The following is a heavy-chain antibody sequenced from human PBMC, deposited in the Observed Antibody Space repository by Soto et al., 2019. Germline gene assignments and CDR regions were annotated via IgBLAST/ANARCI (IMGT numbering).Heavy chain of an antibody. Sequence: QVQLVQSGAEVKKPGSSVKISCKTSGGTFRTNAFSWVRQAPGQGLEWMGGIIPIFPTPDYAQKFQGRVTITAHECTTTNYLELSSLTSEDTATYYCARNKDRQQLGGNYSYAMEVWGQGTTVTVSS. D-gene: IGHD3-3*02. CDR3: ARNKDRQQLGGNYSYAMEV. V-gene: IGHV1-69*12. J-gene: IGHJ6*02. CDR2: IIPIFPTP. CDR1: GGTFRTNA.